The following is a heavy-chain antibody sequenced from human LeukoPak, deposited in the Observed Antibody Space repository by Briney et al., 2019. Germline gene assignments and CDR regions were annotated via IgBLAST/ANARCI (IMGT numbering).Heavy chain of an antibody. Sequence: ASVKVSCKASGYTLTSYDINWVRQATGQGLEWMGWMSPKSGNTGYAQKFQGRVTMTSNTAVSTAYMELSSLRSEDTAVYYCVRTPPNWGADYWGQGTLVTVSS. CDR3: VRTPPNWGADY. CDR1: GYTLTSYD. D-gene: IGHD7-27*01. J-gene: IGHJ4*02. CDR2: MSPKSGNT. V-gene: IGHV1-8*01.